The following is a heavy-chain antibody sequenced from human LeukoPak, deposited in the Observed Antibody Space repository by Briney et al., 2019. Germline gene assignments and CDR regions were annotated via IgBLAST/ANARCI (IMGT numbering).Heavy chain of an antibody. Sequence: GGSLRLSCAASGFTFSSYAMSWVRQAPGKGLEWVSAISGSGGSTYYADSVKGRFTISRDNSKNTLYLHMNSLRAEDTAVYYCAKGSRDYYDSSGSDFDYWGQGTLVTVSS. V-gene: IGHV3-23*01. J-gene: IGHJ4*02. CDR1: GFTFSSYA. D-gene: IGHD3-22*01. CDR2: ISGSGGST. CDR3: AKGSRDYYDSSGSDFDY.